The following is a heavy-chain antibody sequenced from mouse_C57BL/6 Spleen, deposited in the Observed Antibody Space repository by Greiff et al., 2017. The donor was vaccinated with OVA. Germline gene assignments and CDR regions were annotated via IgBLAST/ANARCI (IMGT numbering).Heavy chain of an antibody. Sequence: QVQLKQPGAALVMPGASVKLSCKASGYTFTSYWMHWVKQRPGQGLEWIGEIDPSDSYTNYNQKFKGKSTLTVDKSSSTAYMQLSSLTSEDSAVYYCARDSSGYFDYRGQGTTRTVSS. V-gene: IGHV1-69*01. CDR2: IDPSDSYT. CDR3: ARDSSGYFDY. J-gene: IGHJ2*01. D-gene: IGHD3-2*02. CDR1: GYTFTSYW.